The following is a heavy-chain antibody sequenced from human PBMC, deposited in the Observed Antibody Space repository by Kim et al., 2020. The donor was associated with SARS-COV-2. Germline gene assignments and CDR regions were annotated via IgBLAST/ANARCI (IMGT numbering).Heavy chain of an antibody. CDR1: GGSFSGYY. J-gene: IGHJ4*02. CDR2: INHSGST. CDR3: ARGKVLGVLRYFGGIDY. V-gene: IGHV4-34*01. Sequence: SETLSLTCAVYGGSFSGYYWSWIRQPPGKGLEWIGEINHSGSTNYNPSLKSRVTISVDTSTNQFSLKLSSVTAADTAVYYCARGKVLGVLRYFGGIDYWGQGTLVTVSS. D-gene: IGHD3-9*01.